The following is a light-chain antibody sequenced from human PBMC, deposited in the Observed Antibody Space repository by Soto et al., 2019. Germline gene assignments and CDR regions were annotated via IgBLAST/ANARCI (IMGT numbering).Light chain of an antibody. CDR3: QHYGYSLWT. CDR1: QTVRNNY. J-gene: IGKJ1*01. Sequence: EIVLTQPPGTLSLSPGERATLSCRASQTVRNNYLAWYQEKPGQAPRXXIYDASNRATGIPARFSGSGSGTDSTITITRLEPEDFEVYYCQHYGYSLWTFGQGTKVDIK. CDR2: DAS. V-gene: IGKV3-20*01.